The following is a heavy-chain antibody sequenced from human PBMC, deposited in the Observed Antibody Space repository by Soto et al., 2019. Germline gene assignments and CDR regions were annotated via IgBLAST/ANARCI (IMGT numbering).Heavy chain of an antibody. J-gene: IGHJ3*02. D-gene: IGHD3-9*01. CDR1: GFTFSSYG. CDR2: IWYDGSNK. Sequence: YLRLSCAASGFTFSSYGMHWVRQAPGKGLEWVAVIWYDGSNKYYADSVKGRFTISRDNSQNTLYLQMNSLRAEDTAVYYCASEPRYDIVTGHYGGGGDAFDIWGQGTMVTVSS. V-gene: IGHV3-33*01. CDR3: ASEPRYDIVTGHYGGGGDAFDI.